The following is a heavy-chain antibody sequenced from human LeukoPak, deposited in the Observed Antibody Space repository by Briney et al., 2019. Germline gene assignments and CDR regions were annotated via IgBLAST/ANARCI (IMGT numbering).Heavy chain of an antibody. CDR3: ARDDSLPGPTGAFDI. J-gene: IGHJ3*02. D-gene: IGHD2-8*02. CDR1: GGTFSSYA. V-gene: IGHV1-69*13. CDR2: IIPIFGTA. Sequence: SVKFSCKASGGTFSSYAISWVRQAPGQGLEWMGGIIPIFGTANYAQKFQGRVTITADESTSTAYMELNSLRSEDTAVYYCARDDSLPGPTGAFDIWGQGTMVTVSS.